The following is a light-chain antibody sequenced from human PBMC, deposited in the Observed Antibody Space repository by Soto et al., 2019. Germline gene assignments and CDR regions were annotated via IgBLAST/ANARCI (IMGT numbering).Light chain of an antibody. V-gene: IGKV3-15*01. J-gene: IGKJ2*01. CDR1: VSVSSS. CDR3: QQYNNWPT. Sequence: EVVMTQSPTTLSVSPGEGATLSCRATVSVSSSLAWYQQKPGQPPRLLISGASIRAPGIPARFTGGGSGTEFTLTISSLQSEDFAVYYCQQYNNWPTFGQGTKLEIK. CDR2: GAS.